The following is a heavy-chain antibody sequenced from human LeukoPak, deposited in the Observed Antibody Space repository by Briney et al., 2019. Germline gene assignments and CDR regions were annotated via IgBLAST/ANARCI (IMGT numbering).Heavy chain of an antibody. CDR1: GYTFTSYA. CDR2: INAGNGNT. CDR3: ARRTLIAAAGIYYFDY. D-gene: IGHD6-13*01. J-gene: IGHJ4*02. Sequence: ASVKVSCKASGYTFTSYAMHWVRQAPGQRLEWMGWINAGNGNTKYSQKFQGRVTITRDTSAGTAYMELSSLRSEDTAVYYCARRTLIAAAGIYYFDYWGQGTLVTVSS. V-gene: IGHV1-3*01.